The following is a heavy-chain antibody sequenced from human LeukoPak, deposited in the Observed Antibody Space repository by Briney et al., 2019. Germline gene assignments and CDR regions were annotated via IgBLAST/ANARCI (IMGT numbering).Heavy chain of an antibody. CDR3: ARGASTSCYDY. V-gene: IGHV3-30*02. Sequence: GGSLRLSCAASGFTFSSCGMHWVRQTPGKGLAWVAFIRSDGSIKYYADSVKGRFTISRDNAKNSLYLQMNSLRAEDTAVYYCARGASTSCYDYWGQGTLVTVSS. J-gene: IGHJ4*02. D-gene: IGHD2-2*01. CDR1: GFTFSSCG. CDR2: IRSDGSIK.